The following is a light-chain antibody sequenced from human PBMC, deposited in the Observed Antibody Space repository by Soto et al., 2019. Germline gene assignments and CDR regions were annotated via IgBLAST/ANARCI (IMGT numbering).Light chain of an antibody. V-gene: IGKV1-33*01. CDR2: DAS. Sequence: GDRVTITCQASQDISNYLNWYQQKTGRAPKLLIYDASSLESGVSSRFSGSGSGTHFTFTISSLQPDDIATYYCQQYEDFPLTFGQGTRLDIK. CDR1: QDISNY. CDR3: QQYEDFPLT. J-gene: IGKJ5*01.